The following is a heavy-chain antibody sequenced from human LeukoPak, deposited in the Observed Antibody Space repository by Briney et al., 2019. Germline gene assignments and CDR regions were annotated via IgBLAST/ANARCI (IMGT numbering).Heavy chain of an antibody. CDR1: GGSISSTLFY. CDR3: ARGYCSGGSCYSYYYHNYMDV. V-gene: IGHV4-39*07. J-gene: IGHJ6*03. Sequence: PSETLSLTCTVSGGSISSTLFYWGWIRQPPGKGLEWIGNIYYRGNTNYNPSLKSRVTMSVDTSKNQFSLKLSSVTAADTAMYYCARGYCSGGSCYSYYYHNYMDVWGKGTTVTISS. D-gene: IGHD2-15*01. CDR2: IYYRGNT.